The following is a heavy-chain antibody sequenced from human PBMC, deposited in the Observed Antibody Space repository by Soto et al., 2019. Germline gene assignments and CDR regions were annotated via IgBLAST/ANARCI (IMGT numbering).Heavy chain of an antibody. CDR3: ARVRSGSYYYLDY. CDR2: ISGRSTVI. V-gene: IGHV3-48*02. Sequence: PGGSLRLSCAASGFTFDTFSMNWIRQAPGTGLEWVSYISGRSTVIYYADSVKGRFTISRDNAKNSLYLQMNSLRDEDSAVYYCARVRSGSYYYLDYWGQGT. CDR1: GFTFDTFS. J-gene: IGHJ4*02. D-gene: IGHD1-26*01.